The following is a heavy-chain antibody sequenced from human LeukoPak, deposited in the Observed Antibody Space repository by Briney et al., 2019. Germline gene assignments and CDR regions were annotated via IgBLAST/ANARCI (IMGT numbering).Heavy chain of an antibody. D-gene: IGHD2-15*01. V-gene: IGHV4-59*08. CDR3: ARHGGGSPTGGRWYFDL. CDR2: IYYSGST. CDR1: GGSISSYY. Sequence: PSETLSLTCTVSGGSISSYYWSWIRQPPGKGLEWIGYIYYSGSTNYNPSLKSRVTISVDTSKNQFSLKLSSVTAADTAVYYCARHGGGSPTGGRWYFDLWGRGTLVTVSS. J-gene: IGHJ2*01.